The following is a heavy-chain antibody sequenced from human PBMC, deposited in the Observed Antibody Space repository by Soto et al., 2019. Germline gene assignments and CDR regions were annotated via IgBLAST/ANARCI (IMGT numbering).Heavy chain of an antibody. CDR3: ARDRAYDSSPDAFDI. J-gene: IGHJ3*02. V-gene: IGHV4-31*01. CDR2: IYYSGST. D-gene: IGHD3-22*01. CDR1: GGSISSGGYY. Sequence: QVQLQESGPGLVKPSQTLSLTCTVSGGSISSGGYYWSWIRQHPGKGLEWIGYIYYSGSTYYNPSPQSPVTISVDTSKNRFSLTLCSVTAADTAVYYCARDRAYDSSPDAFDIWGQGTMVTVSS.